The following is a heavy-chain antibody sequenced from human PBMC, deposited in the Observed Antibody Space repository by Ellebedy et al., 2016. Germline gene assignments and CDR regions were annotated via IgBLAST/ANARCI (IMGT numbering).Heavy chain of an antibody. CDR1: GGSISSYY. CDR2: IYYSGST. D-gene: IGHD3-10*01. CDR3: AREFRYYYGSGSPNWFDP. J-gene: IGHJ5*02. Sequence: SETLSLTXTVSGGSISSYYWSWIRQPPGKGLEWIGYIYYSGSTNYNPSLKSRVTISVDTSKNQFSLKLSSVTAADTAVYYCAREFRYYYGSGSPNWFDPWGQGTLVTVSS. V-gene: IGHV4-59*01.